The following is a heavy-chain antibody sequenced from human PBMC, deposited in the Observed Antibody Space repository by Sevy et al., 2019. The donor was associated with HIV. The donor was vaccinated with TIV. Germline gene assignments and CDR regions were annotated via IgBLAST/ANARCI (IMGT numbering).Heavy chain of an antibody. CDR1: GFTFSSYW. V-gene: IGHV3-74*01. D-gene: IGHD6-13*01. CDR3: ARDKWGGAVAGSYYYYYGMDV. Sequence: GGSLRLSCAASGFTFSSYWMHWVRQAPGKGLVWDSRINSDGSSTSYADSVKGRFTISRDNAKNTLYLQMNSLRAEDTAVYYCARDKWGGAVAGSYYYYYGMDVWGQGTTVTVSS. J-gene: IGHJ6*02. CDR2: INSDGSST.